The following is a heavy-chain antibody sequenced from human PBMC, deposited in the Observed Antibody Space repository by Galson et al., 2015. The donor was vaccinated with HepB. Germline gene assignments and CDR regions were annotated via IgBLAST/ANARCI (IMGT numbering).Heavy chain of an antibody. Sequence: SVKVSCKASGFTFTSSAVQWVRQARGQRLEWIGWIVVGSGNTNYAQKFQERVTITRDMSTSTAYMELSSLRSEDTAVYYCAARRGREQWLHFDYWGQGTLVTVSS. J-gene: IGHJ4*02. D-gene: IGHD6-19*01. V-gene: IGHV1-58*01. CDR3: AARRGREQWLHFDY. CDR1: GFTFTSSA. CDR2: IVVGSGNT.